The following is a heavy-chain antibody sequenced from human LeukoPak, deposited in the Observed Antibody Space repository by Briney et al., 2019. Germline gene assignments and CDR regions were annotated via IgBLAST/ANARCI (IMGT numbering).Heavy chain of an antibody. CDR1: GFTVSSNY. CDR3: ARSNSRPSSGWYGVY. V-gene: IGHV3-66*02. CDR2: INSGGST. Sequence: GGTLSFSSAASGFTVSSNYMSWVPHAPGKGLKWVSVINSGGSTYYADSVECRFTSSTDTSKNTLYLQMNSLRAEDTAVYYCARSNSRPSSGWYGVYWGQGTLVTVSS. D-gene: IGHD6-19*01. J-gene: IGHJ4*02.